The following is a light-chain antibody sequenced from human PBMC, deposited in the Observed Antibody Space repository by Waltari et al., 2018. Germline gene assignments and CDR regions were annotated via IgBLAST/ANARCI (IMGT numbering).Light chain of an antibody. V-gene: IGLV1-51*01. CDR3: ATWDERLTAVV. CDR2: DNN. J-gene: IGLJ2*01. Sequence: QSILTQPPSLSAAPGKKVTISCPGSRSTFRNHEVAWYQQLPEPAPRLLIYDNNKRPSGIPGRFSGSKSGTSATLDITGLQTGDEGHYYCATWDERLTAVVFGGGTRLTVL. CDR1: RSTFRNHE.